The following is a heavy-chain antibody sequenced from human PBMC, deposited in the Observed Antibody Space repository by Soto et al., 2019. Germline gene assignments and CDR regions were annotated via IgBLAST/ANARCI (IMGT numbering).Heavy chain of an antibody. CDR2: ISSSGSTI. J-gene: IGHJ6*02. CDR1: GFTFSDYY. CDR3: HIVVVPAAIDVYYYGMDV. Sequence: GGSLRLSCAASGFTFSDYYMSWIRQAPGKGLEWVSYISSSGSTIYYADSVKGRFTISRDNAKNSLYLQMNSLRAEDTAVYYCHIVVVPAAIDVYYYGMDVWGQGTTVTVSS. D-gene: IGHD2-2*01. V-gene: IGHV3-11*01.